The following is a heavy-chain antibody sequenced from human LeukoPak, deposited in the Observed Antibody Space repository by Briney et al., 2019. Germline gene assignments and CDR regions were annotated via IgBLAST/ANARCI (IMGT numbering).Heavy chain of an antibody. CDR2: INPNSGGT. CDR3: ARDLRKEVVRGVIMGYYYGMDV. CDR1: GYTITGYY. J-gene: IGHJ6*02. D-gene: IGHD3-10*01. Sequence: ASVKVSCKASGYTITGYYIHWVRQAPGQGLEWMGWINPNSGGTNYAQKFQGRVTMTRDTSISTAYMELSRLRSDDTAVYYCARDLRKEVVRGVIMGYYYGMDVWGQGTTVTVSS. V-gene: IGHV1-2*02.